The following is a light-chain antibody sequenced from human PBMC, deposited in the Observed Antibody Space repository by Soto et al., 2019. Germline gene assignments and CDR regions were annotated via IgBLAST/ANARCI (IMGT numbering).Light chain of an antibody. V-gene: IGKV3-11*01. CDR3: QQRSNWPLT. CDR2: DAS. J-gene: IGKJ4*01. Sequence: EIVMTQSPATLSVSPGERATLSCRASQSVSSYLAWYQQKPGQAPRLLIYDASNGATGIPARFIGSGSGTDFTLTISSLEPEDFAVYYCQQRSNWPLTFGGGTKVDIK. CDR1: QSVSSY.